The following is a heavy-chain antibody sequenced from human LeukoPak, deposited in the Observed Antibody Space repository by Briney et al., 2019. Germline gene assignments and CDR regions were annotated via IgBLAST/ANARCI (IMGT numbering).Heavy chain of an antibody. J-gene: IGHJ6*02. Sequence: ASVKVSCKASGYTFTGYYMHWVRQAPGQGLEWMGWINPNSGGTNYAQKFQGRVTMTRDTSISTAYTELSRLRSDDTAVYYCARGAGDPTMVRGVIITCYGMDVWGQGTTVTVSS. V-gene: IGHV1-2*02. CDR3: ARGAGDPTMVRGVIITCYGMDV. CDR2: INPNSGGT. CDR1: GYTFTGYY. D-gene: IGHD3-10*01.